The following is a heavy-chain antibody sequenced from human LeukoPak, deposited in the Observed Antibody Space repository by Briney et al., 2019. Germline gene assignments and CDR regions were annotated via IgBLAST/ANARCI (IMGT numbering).Heavy chain of an antibody. CDR3: ARIIRVREALMMDV. CDR1: GGSMSSYY. V-gene: IGHV4-59*01. D-gene: IGHD3-10*01. CDR2: IYYSGST. Sequence: SETLSLTCSVSGGSMSSYYWSWIRQPPGKGLEWTGYIYYSGSTNYNPSLKSRVTISVDTSKNQFSLKVSSVTAADTAVYYCARIIRVREALMMDVWGQGTTVTVSS. J-gene: IGHJ6*02.